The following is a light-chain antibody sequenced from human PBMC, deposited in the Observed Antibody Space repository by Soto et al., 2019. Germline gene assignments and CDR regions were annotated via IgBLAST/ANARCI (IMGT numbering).Light chain of an antibody. J-gene: IGKJ1*01. CDR1: QSISDS. CDR3: QQYNGYWT. CDR2: EAS. V-gene: IGKV1-5*03. Sequence: DIQMTQSPSTLSASVGDRVTITCRASQSISDSLAWYQQKPGKAPKLVIYEASNLKSGVPSRFSGSGSGTEYTLTISSLQPDDFASYYCQQYNGYWTFGQGTKVEIK.